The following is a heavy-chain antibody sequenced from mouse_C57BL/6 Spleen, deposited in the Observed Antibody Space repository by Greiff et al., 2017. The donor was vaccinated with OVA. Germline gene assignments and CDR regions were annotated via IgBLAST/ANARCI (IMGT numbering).Heavy chain of an antibody. D-gene: IGHD1-1*01. J-gene: IGHJ2*01. CDR1: GYTFTDHT. Sequence: VQLQPSDAEFLTPGASVKISCKVSGYTFTDHTIHWMKQRPEQGLEWIGYIYPRDGSTKYNEKFKGKATLTADKSSSTAYMQLNSLTSEDSAVYFCARNYGLLYYFDYWGQGTTLTVSS. V-gene: IGHV1-78*01. CDR3: ARNYGLLYYFDY. CDR2: IYPRDGST.